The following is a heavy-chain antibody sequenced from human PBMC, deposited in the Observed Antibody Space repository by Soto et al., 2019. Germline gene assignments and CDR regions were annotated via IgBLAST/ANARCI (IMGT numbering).Heavy chain of an antibody. CDR1: GGSFSDYY. Sequence: SETLSLTCAVYGGSFSDYYWSWIPQPPGKGLEWIGYIYYSGSTYYNPSLKSRVTISVDTSKNQFSLKLSSVTAADTAVYYCAREGSRSSAFDIWGQGTMVTVSS. CDR2: IYYSGST. J-gene: IGHJ3*02. V-gene: IGHV4-30-4*01. D-gene: IGHD3-10*01. CDR3: AREGSRSSAFDI.